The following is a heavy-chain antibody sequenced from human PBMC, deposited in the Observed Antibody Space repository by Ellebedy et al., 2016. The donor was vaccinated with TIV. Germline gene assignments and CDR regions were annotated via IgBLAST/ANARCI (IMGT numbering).Heavy chain of an antibody. D-gene: IGHD3-10*01. CDR3: AKGPLWFGELFRNNWFDP. Sequence: GESLKISXAASGFTFSSYAMSWVRQAPGKGLEWVSAISGSGGSTYYADSVKGRFTISRDNSKNTLYLQMNSLRAEDTAVYYCAKGPLWFGELFRNNWFDPWGQGTLVTVSS. J-gene: IGHJ5*02. CDR2: ISGSGGST. V-gene: IGHV3-23*01. CDR1: GFTFSSYA.